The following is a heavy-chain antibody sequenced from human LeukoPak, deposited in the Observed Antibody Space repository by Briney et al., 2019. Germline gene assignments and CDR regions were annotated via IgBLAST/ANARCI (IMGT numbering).Heavy chain of an antibody. CDR1: GFTVSTNY. J-gene: IGHJ5*02. CDR3: AREWESDL. CDR2: IYSDGSR. V-gene: IGHV3-66*01. D-gene: IGHD1-26*01. Sequence: GVSLRLSCAASGFTVSTNYMSWVRQAPGKGLEWVSVIYSDGSRYYVDSVKGRFTISRDNSKNTLYLQMNSLRAEDTAVYYCAREWESDLWGQGTLVTVSS.